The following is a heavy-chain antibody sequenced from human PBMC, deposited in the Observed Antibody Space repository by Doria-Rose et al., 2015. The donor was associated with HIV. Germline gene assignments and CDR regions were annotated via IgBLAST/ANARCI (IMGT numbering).Heavy chain of an antibody. J-gene: IGHJ4*02. D-gene: IGHD1-26*01. CDR1: GGSISHYY. CDR2: IFYTGST. CDR3: ARVPSGTYDY. Sequence: QVQLQESGPGLVKPSETLSLTCSVSGGSISHYYWSWIRQPPGKGLEYIGDIFYTGSTNYSPSPKSRVSISIDTSKNKFSLRLSSVTAADTAVYYCARVPSGTYDYWGQGTLVTVSS. V-gene: IGHV4-59*01.